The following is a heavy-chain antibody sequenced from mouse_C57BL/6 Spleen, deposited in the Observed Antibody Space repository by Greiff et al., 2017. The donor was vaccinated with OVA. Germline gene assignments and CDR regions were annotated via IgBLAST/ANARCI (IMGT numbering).Heavy chain of an antibody. Sequence: VQLQQSGAELVRPGASVTLSCKASGYTFPDYEMNWVKQTPVHGLEWIGAIDPETGGTAYNQKFKGKAILTADKSSSTAYMELRSLTSEDSAVYYCTRTANWDGGFAYWGQGTLVTVSA. J-gene: IGHJ3*01. CDR2: IDPETGGT. CDR3: TRTANWDGGFAY. CDR1: GYTFPDYE. D-gene: IGHD4-1*01. V-gene: IGHV1-15*01.